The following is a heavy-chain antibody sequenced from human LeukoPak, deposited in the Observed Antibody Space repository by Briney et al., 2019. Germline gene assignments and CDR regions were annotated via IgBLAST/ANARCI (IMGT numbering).Heavy chain of an antibody. CDR3: ARGRRTTVVTPPDY. CDR2: INHSGST. J-gene: IGHJ4*02. D-gene: IGHD4-23*01. Sequence: SETLSLTCAVYGGSFSGYYWSWIRQPPGKGLEWIWEINHSGSTNYNPSLKSRVTISVDTSKNQFSLKLSSVTAADTAVYYCARGRRTTVVTPPDYWGQGTLVTVSS. V-gene: IGHV4-34*01. CDR1: GGSFSGYY.